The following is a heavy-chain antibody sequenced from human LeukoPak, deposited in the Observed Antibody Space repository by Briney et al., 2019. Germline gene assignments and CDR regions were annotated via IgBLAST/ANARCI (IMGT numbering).Heavy chain of an antibody. J-gene: IGHJ4*02. D-gene: IGHD3-22*01. CDR1: GYTFTSHY. CDR2: INPSGGST. CDR3: ARVVYYYDSSGYYPLGY. V-gene: IGHV1-46*01. Sequence: ASVKVSCKASGYTFTSHYMHWVRQAPGQGLEWMGIINPSGGSTSYAQKFQGRVTMTRDTSTSTVYMELSSLRSEDTAVYYCARVVYYYDSSGYYPLGYWGQGTLVTVSS.